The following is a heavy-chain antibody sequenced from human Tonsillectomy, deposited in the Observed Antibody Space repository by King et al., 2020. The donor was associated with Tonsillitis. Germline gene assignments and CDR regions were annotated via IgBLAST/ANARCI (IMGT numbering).Heavy chain of an antibody. CDR2: IYHSGST. CDR1: GGSISSSNW. CDR3: ARSIRCLESLLTQHPYYYYMDV. J-gene: IGHJ6*03. D-gene: IGHD3-3*01. V-gene: IGHV4-4*02. Sequence: LQLQESGPGLVKPSGTLSLTCAVSGGSISSSNWWSWVRQPPGKGLEWIGEIYHSGSTNYNPSLKSRVTISVDKSKNQFSLKLSSWPAADTAVFYCARSIRCLESLLTQHPYYYYMDVWGKGTTVTVSS.